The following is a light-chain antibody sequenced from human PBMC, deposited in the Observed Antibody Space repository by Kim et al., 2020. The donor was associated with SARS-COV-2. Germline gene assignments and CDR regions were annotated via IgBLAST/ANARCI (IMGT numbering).Light chain of an antibody. CDR2: WAS. J-gene: IGKJ2*01. Sequence: RATIHCTASQSVLYSSNNKNYLAWYQQKPGQPPKLLIYWASTRESGVPDRFSGSGSGTDFPLTISSLQAEDVAVYYCQQYYSTPVTFGQGTKLEI. CDR3: QQYYSTPVT. CDR1: QSVLYSSNNKNY. V-gene: IGKV4-1*01.